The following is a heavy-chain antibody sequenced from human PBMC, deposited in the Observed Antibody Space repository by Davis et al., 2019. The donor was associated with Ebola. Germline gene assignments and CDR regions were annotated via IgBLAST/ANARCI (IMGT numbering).Heavy chain of an antibody. CDR1: GFTFSSYG. Sequence: GESLKISCAASGFTFSSYGMHWVRQAPGKGLEWVAIIWYDGSNKYYADSVKGRFTISRDNSKNTLYLQMNSLRAEDTAVYYCARQLTSPDHLGEPYWGQGTLVTVSS. V-gene: IGHV3-33*08. CDR3: ARQLTSPDHLGEPY. J-gene: IGHJ4*02. CDR2: IWYDGSNK. D-gene: IGHD3-16*02.